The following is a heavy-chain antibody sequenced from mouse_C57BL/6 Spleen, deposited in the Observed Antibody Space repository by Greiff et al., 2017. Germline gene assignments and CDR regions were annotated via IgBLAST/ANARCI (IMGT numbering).Heavy chain of an antibody. CDR3: ARDAKLDSSGSWYFDV. CDR2: SRNKANDYTT. Sequence: EVQLVESGGGLVQSGRSLRLSCATSGFTFSDFYMEWVRQAPGKGLEWIAASRNKANDYTTEYSASVKARFIVSRDTSQSILYLQMNALRAEDTAIYYCARDAKLDSSGSWYFDVWGTGTTVTVSS. D-gene: IGHD3-2*02. J-gene: IGHJ1*03. V-gene: IGHV7-1*01. CDR1: GFTFSDFY.